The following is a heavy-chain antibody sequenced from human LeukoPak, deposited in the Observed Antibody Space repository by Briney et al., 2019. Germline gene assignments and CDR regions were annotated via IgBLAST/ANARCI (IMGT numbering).Heavy chain of an antibody. CDR3: ARVYGFYYYGMDV. CDR2: IYSGGST. Sequence: PGGSLRLSCAASRFTFSSYAMSWVRQAPGKGLEWVSVIYSGGSTYYADSVKGRFTISRHNSKNTLYLQMNSLRAEDTAVYYCARVYGFYYYGMDVWGQGTTVTVSS. V-gene: IGHV3-53*04. CDR1: RFTFSSYA. D-gene: IGHD3-16*01. J-gene: IGHJ6*02.